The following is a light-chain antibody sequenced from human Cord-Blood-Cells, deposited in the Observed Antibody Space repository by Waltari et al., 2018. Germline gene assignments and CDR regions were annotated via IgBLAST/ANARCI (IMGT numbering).Light chain of an antibody. CDR1: PSVLYSSNNKNY. Sequence: DIVMTQSPDSLAVSLGERATINFKSSPSVLYSSNNKNYLAWYQQKPGQPPKLLIYWASTRESGVPDRFSGSGSGTDFTLTISSLQAEDVAVYYCQQYYSTLRTFGQGTKVEIK. CDR3: QQYYSTLRT. V-gene: IGKV4-1*01. CDR2: WAS. J-gene: IGKJ1*01.